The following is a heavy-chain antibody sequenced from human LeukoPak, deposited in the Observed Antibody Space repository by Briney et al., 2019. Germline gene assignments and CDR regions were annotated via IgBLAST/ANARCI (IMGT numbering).Heavy chain of an antibody. Sequence: GSSVKVSCKASGGTFSSYAISWVRQAPGQGLEWMGGIIPIFGTANYAQKFQGRVTITADKSTSTAYMELSSLRSEDTAVYYCASCIAAAGTNYYYYMDVWGKGTTVTVSS. D-gene: IGHD6-13*01. V-gene: IGHV1-69*06. CDR1: GGTFSSYA. J-gene: IGHJ6*03. CDR3: ASCIAAAGTNYYYYMDV. CDR2: IIPIFGTA.